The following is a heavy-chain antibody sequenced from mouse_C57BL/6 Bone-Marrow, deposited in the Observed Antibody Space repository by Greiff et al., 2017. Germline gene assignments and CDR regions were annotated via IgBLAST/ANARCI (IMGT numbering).Heavy chain of an antibody. J-gene: IGHJ4*01. CDR3: ARQRFAMDY. V-gene: IGHV5-6*01. Sequence: EVKVVESGGDLVKPGGSLKLSCAASGFTFSSYGMSWVRQTPDKRLEWVATISSGGSYTYYPDSVKGRFTISRDNAKNTLYLRMNSLETEDTAMYYCARQRFAMDYWGKGTSVTVSS. CDR1: GFTFSSYG. CDR2: ISSGGSYT.